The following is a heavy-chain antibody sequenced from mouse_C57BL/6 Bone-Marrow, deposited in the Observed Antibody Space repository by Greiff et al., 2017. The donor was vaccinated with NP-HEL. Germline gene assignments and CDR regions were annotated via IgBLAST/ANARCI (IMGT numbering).Heavy chain of an antibody. J-gene: IGHJ1*03. D-gene: IGHD6-1*01. V-gene: IGHV7-3*01. CDR1: GFTFTDYY. Sequence: EVKLMESGGGLVQPGGSLSLSCAASGFTFTDYYMSWVRQPPGKALEWLGFIRNKANGYTTEYSASVKGRFTISRDNSQSILYLQMNALRAEDSATYYCARYIPIAGYFDVWGTGTTVTVSS. CDR2: IRNKANGYTT. CDR3: ARYIPIAGYFDV.